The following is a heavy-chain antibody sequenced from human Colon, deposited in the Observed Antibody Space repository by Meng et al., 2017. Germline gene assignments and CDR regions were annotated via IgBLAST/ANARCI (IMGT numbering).Heavy chain of an antibody. V-gene: IGHV3-23*01. CDR1: GFTFSSYA. CDR3: VKGYVVVPTTLLH. CDR2: ITGSGDSA. D-gene: IGHD2-2*01. J-gene: IGHJ4*02. Sequence: GGSLRLSCEAFGFTFSSYAMNWVRQAPGKGREGVSGITGSGDSASYAESVKGRFTISRDNSKNTVYLQMNSLRAEDTALYYCVKGYVVVPTTLLHWGQGTLVTVSS.